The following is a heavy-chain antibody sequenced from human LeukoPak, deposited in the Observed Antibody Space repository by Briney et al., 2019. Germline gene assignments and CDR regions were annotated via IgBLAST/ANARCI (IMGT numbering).Heavy chain of an antibody. J-gene: IGHJ3*02. D-gene: IGHD2-21*01. CDR3: ARGGRLAPRAFDI. V-gene: IGHV4-34*01. Sequence: PSETLSLTCAVSGGSFSGYYWSWIRHPPGKGLEWIGEINHSGSTNYTPSLTSRVTISVDTSKNQFSLKLSSVTAADTAVYYCARGGRLAPRAFDIWGQGTMVTVSS. CDR2: INHSGST. CDR1: GGSFSGYY.